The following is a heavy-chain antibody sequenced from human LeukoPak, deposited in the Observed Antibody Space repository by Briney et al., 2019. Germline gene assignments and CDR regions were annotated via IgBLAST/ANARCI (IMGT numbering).Heavy chain of an antibody. D-gene: IGHD6-19*01. CDR2: INPKSGVT. V-gene: IGHV1-2*02. J-gene: IGHJ4*02. CDR1: AYTLSGYY. Sequence: ASVKVSCKASAYTLSGYYMHWVRQAPGQGLEWMGWINPKSGVTNYAQKFQGRVTMTWDTSINTTFMELSRLRSDDTAVYYYARRIAVAGSPVYYFDYWGQGTLVTVSS. CDR3: ARRIAVAGSPVYYFDY.